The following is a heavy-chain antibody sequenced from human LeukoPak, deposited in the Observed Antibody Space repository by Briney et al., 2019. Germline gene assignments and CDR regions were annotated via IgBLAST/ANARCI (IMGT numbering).Heavy chain of an antibody. CDR2: INHSGST. J-gene: IGHJ4*02. CDR3: ARRAVMGDLDY. D-gene: IGHD1-26*01. Sequence: SETLSLTCAVYGGSFSGYYWSWIRQPPGKGLEWIGEINHSGSTNYNPSLKSRVTISVDTSKNQFSLRLNSVIATDTAVYYCARRAVMGDLDYWGQGTLVTVSS. V-gene: IGHV4-34*01. CDR1: GGSFSGYY.